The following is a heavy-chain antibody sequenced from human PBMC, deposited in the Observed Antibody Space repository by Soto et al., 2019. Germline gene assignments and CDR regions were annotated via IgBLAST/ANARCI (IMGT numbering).Heavy chain of an antibody. CDR1: GFTFDDYT. V-gene: IGHV3-43*01. J-gene: IGHJ4*02. CDR2: ISWDGGST. CDR3: AKAVSGWSGGMFSYFDY. Sequence: GGSLRLSCAASGFTFDDYTMHWVRQAPGKGLEWVSLISWDGGSTYYADSVKGRFTISRDNSKNSLYLQMNSLRTEDTALYYCAKAVSGWSGGMFSYFDYWGQGTLVTVSS. D-gene: IGHD6-19*01.